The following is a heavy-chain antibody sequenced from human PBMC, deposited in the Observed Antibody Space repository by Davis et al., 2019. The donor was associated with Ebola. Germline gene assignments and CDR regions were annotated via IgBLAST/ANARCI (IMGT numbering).Heavy chain of an antibody. CDR3: ARDLGRYDDH. CDR2: IIPMVGTA. V-gene: IGHV1-69*04. J-gene: IGHJ4*02. Sequence: SVPVSCKASRGTFRTSDIHWLRPAPGQGLEWMGRIIPMVGTATYAQKFQGRVTITADKSTSTAYMEMSGLRSEETAVYYCARDLGRYDDHWGQGTLVTVSS. CDR1: RGTFRTSD. D-gene: IGHD1-26*01.